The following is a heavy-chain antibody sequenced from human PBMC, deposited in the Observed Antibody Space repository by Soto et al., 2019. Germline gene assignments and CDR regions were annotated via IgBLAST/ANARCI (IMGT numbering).Heavy chain of an antibody. D-gene: IGHD6-13*01. CDR3: ARDVMSSSWYPPGSYYYGMDV. Sequence: PSETLSLTCTVSGGSISSYYWSWIRQPPGKGLEWIGYIYYSGSTNYNPSLKSRVTISVDTSKNQFSLKLSSVTAADTAVYYCARDVMSSSWYPPGSYYYGMDVWGQGTTVTVSS. J-gene: IGHJ6*02. V-gene: IGHV4-59*01. CDR1: GGSISSYY. CDR2: IYYSGST.